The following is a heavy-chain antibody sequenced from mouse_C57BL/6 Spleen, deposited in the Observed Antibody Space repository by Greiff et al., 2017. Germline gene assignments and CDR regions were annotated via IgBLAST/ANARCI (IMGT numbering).Heavy chain of an antibody. D-gene: IGHD1-1*01. J-gene: IGHJ2*01. Sequence: QVQLMESGAELVRPGASVKLSCKASGYTFTDYYINWVKQRPGQGLEWVARIYPGSGNTYYNERFKGKSTLTAEKASSTAYLQLSSLTSEDSAVYFCASLITTVVDYWGQGTTLTVSS. V-gene: IGHV1-76*01. CDR3: ASLITTVVDY. CDR1: GYTFTDYY. CDR2: IYPGSGNT.